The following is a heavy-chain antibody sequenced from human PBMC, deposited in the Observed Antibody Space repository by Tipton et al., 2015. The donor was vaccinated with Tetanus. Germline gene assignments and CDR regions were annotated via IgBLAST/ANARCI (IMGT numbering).Heavy chain of an antibody. V-gene: IGHV4-4*07. CDR2: IYTSGTT. CDR3: ARVRRGATTDLDY. Sequence: LRLSCTVSGGSISDYYWSWIRQPAGKGLEWIGRIYTSGTTNYNPSLKSRVTMSLDTSKNHFSLKLSSVTAADTAVYYCARVRRGATTDLDYWGQGTLVTVSS. J-gene: IGHJ4*02. D-gene: IGHD5-12*01. CDR1: GGSISDYY.